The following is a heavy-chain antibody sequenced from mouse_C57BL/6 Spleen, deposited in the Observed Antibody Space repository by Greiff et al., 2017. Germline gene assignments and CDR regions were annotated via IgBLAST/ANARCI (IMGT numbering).Heavy chain of an antibody. CDR3: ASGYGSSLFAY. V-gene: IGHV2-6*01. J-gene: IGHJ3*01. D-gene: IGHD1-1*01. CDR2: IWGVGST. Sequence: VQLQQSGPGLVAPSPSLSITCTVSGFSLTSYGVDWVRQSPGKGLEWLGVIWGVGSTNYNSALKSRLSISKDNSKSQVFLKMNSLQTDDTAMYYCASGYGSSLFAYWGQGTLVTVSA. CDR1: GFSLTSYG.